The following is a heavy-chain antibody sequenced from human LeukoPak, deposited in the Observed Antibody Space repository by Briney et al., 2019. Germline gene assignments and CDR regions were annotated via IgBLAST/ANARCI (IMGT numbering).Heavy chain of an antibody. V-gene: IGHV4-39*01. D-gene: IGHD2-8*02. CDR2: ISYSANT. CDR3: ARLPTDLLAFDY. CDR1: GFTFSSYA. Sequence: KTGGSLRLSCAASGFTFSSYAMSWVRQPPGKGLEWIGSISYSANTYYNPSLKSRVTISLDTSNNQFSLKLTSVTVADTAVFYCARLPTDLLAFDYWGPGTLVTVSS. J-gene: IGHJ4*02.